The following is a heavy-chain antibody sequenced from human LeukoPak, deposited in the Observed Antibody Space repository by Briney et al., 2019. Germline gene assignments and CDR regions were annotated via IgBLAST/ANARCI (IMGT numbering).Heavy chain of an antibody. V-gene: IGHV3-23*01. Sequence: PGGSLRLSCAASGFTFSSYAMSWVRQAPGKGLEWVSSISGSGNRTYYADSVKGRFTISRDNSKNTLFLQMNSLKTEDTAVYYYSREWGNGNDLRPDYWGQGTLVTVSS. D-gene: IGHD1-1*01. CDR3: SREWGNGNDLRPDY. CDR1: GFTFSSYA. CDR2: ISGSGNRT. J-gene: IGHJ4*02.